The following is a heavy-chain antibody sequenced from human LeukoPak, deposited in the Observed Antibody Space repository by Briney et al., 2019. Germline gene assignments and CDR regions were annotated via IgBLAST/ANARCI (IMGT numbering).Heavy chain of an antibody. CDR1: GFTFRSYA. Sequence: GGSLRLSCAASGFTFRSYAMSWVRQAPGKGLVWVSGINTDGTSTTYADSVKGRFSISRDNAKNRLYLQMNNLRGEDTAVYYCAPYSSSWLAFDCWGQGAQVIVSS. D-gene: IGHD2-2*01. V-gene: IGHV3-74*03. CDR3: APYSSSWLAFDC. J-gene: IGHJ4*02. CDR2: INTDGTST.